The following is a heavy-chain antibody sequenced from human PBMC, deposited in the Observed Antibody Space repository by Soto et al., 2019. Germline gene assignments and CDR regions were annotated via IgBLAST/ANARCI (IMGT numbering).Heavy chain of an antibody. Sequence: QVQLVESGGGVVQPGRSLRLSCAASGFTFSSYGMHWVRQAPGKGLEWVAVISYDGSNKYYSDSVKGRFTISRDNSKNTLYLQMNSLRAEDTAVYYFARGYSSSLPAYYYYGMDVWGHGTTVTVSS. V-gene: IGHV3-30*03. CDR1: GFTFSSYG. J-gene: IGHJ6*02. CDR2: ISYDGSNK. CDR3: ARGYSSSLPAYYYYGMDV. D-gene: IGHD6-13*01.